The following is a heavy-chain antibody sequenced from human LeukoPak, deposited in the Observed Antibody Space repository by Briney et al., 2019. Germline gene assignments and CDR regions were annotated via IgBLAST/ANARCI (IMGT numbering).Heavy chain of an antibody. D-gene: IGHD3-10*01. V-gene: IGHV4-59*08. CDR2: IYYSGST. J-gene: IGHJ5*02. CDR1: GGSISSYY. Sequence: SETLSLTCTVSGGSISSYYWSWIRQPPGKGLEWIGYIYYSGSTNYNPSLKSRVTISVDTSKNQFSLKLSSVTAADTAVYYCASQVWFGDRGGWFDPWGQGNLVTVSS. CDR3: ASQVWFGDRGGWFDP.